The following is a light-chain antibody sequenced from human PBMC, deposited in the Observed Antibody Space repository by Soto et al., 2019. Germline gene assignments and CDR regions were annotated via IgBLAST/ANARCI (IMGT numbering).Light chain of an antibody. CDR3: LQDYNYPWT. V-gene: IGKV1-6*01. J-gene: IGKJ1*01. Sequence: AIQMTQSPSSLSAXVXXRVIITCRASQGIRNDLGWYQQKPGKAPKLLIYAASSLQSGVPSRFSGSGSGTDFTLTISSLQPEDFATYYCLQDYNYPWTFGQGTKVEIK. CDR2: AAS. CDR1: QGIRND.